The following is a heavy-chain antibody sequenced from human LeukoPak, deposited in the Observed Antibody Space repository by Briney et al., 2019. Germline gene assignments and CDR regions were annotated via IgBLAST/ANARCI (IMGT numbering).Heavy chain of an antibody. V-gene: IGHV4-30-4*08. CDR2: IHYSGST. D-gene: IGHD3-22*01. J-gene: IGHJ4*02. Sequence: PSQTLSLTCTVSGGSISSDDYFWSWLRQPPGKGLEWVGYIHYSGSTYYNPSLKSRVNISLDTSKNQFSLKLSSVTAADTAVYYCAKCFSSGYYSPFDYWGQGTLVTVSS. CDR3: AKCFSSGYYSPFDY. CDR1: GGSISSDDYF.